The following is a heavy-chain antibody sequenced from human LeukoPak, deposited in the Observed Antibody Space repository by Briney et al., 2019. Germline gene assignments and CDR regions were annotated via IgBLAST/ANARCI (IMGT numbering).Heavy chain of an antibody. CDR1: GFTFGDYW. V-gene: IGHV3-7*01. CDR2: IKKDGSDK. J-gene: IGHJ4*02. D-gene: IGHD3-10*01. Sequence: GGALRLSCAASGFTFGDYWMSWVRQAPGKGLEWVANIKKDGSDKYYVDSVKGRFTVSRDNAKNSLYLQMNSLRAEDTAVYYCLQYDSGNIWGQGTLVAVSS. CDR3: LQYDSGNI.